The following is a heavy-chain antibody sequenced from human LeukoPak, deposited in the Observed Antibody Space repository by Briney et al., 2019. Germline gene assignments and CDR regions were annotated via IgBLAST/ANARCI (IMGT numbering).Heavy chain of an antibody. J-gene: IGHJ2*01. V-gene: IGHV3-48*02. D-gene: IGHD4-17*01. Sequence: PGGSLRLSCAASGLTFSTYSMNWVRQAPGKGLEWVSYISSSSSTIYYADSVKGRFTISRDNAKNSLHLQMNTLRDEDTAVYYCARRWGVTTDWYFDLWGRGTLVTVSS. CDR1: GLTFSTYS. CDR2: ISSSSSTI. CDR3: ARRWGVTTDWYFDL.